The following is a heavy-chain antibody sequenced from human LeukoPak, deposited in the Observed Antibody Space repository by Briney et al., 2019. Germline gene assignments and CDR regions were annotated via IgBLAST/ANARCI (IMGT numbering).Heavy chain of an antibody. CDR2: IIPILGIA. V-gene: IGHV1-69*04. D-gene: IGHD2-15*01. CDR1: ARNSSSYT. J-gene: IGHJ3*02. CDR3: ARDGKLLGYCSGGSCGAFEI. Sequence: GASVKVSCTATARNSSSYTISWVRQAPRQGLEWMGTIIPILGIANYAQKFQGRVTITAEKSTSSAYRELSSLRSKDTAVYYCARDGKLLGYCSGGSCGAFEIWGQGTMASVSS.